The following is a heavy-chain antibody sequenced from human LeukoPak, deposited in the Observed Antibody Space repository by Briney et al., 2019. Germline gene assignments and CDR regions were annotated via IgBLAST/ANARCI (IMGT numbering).Heavy chain of an antibody. D-gene: IGHD3-9*01. CDR3: ARAPTTVIYDILTGHYMDV. Sequence: PSETLSLTCAVYGGSFSGYYWSWIRQPPGKGLEWIGEINHSGSTNYNPSLKSRVTISVDTSKNQFSLKLSSVTAADTAVYYCARAPTTVIYDILTGHYMDVWGKGTTVTVSS. CDR2: INHSGST. J-gene: IGHJ6*03. V-gene: IGHV4-34*01. CDR1: GGSFSGYY.